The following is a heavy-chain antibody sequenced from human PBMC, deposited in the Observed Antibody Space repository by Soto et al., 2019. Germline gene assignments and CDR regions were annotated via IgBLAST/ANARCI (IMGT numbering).Heavy chain of an antibody. CDR1: GFTFSSYS. V-gene: IGHV3-48*01. D-gene: IGHD2-8*01. J-gene: IGHJ4*02. Sequence: PGGSLRLSCAASGFTFSSYSMNWVRQAPGKGLEWVSYISSSISTIYYADSVKGRFTISRDNAKNSLYLQMNSLTSDDTAVYYCARGWGKYFGVNDYWGQGTLVTVSS. CDR2: ISSSISTI. CDR3: ARGWGKYFGVNDY.